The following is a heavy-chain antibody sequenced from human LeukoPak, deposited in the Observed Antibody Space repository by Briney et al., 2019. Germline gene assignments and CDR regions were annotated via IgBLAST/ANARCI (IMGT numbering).Heavy chain of an antibody. J-gene: IGHJ6*02. CDR3: ARGSGDSVVPAAMGGYYYYGMDV. D-gene: IGHD2-2*01. V-gene: IGHV4-59*07. CDR2: IYYSGST. CDR1: GASISSYY. Sequence: SDTLSLTCTVSGASISSYYWSWIRQPPGKGLEWIGYIYYSGSTNYNPSLKSRVTISVDTSKNQFSLKLSAVTAADTAVYYCARGSGDSVVPAAMGGYYYYGMDVWGQGTTVTVSS.